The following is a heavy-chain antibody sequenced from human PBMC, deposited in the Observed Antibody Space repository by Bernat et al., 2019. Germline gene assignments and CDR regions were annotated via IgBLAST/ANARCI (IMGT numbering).Heavy chain of an antibody. J-gene: IGHJ6*02. CDR1: GFTFDDYT. V-gene: IGHV3-43*01. Sequence: EVQLVESGGVVVQPGGSLRLSCAASGFTFDDYTMHWVRQAPGKGLEWVCLISWDGGSTYYADSVKGRFTISRDNSKNSLYLQMNSLRTEDTALYYCAKDFSLEARYYGMDVWGQGTTVTVSS. D-gene: IGHD3-3*01. CDR2: ISWDGGST. CDR3: AKDFSLEARYYGMDV.